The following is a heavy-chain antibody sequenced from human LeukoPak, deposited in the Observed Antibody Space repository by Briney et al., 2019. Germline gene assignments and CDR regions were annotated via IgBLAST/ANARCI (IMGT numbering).Heavy chain of an antibody. D-gene: IGHD1-26*01. V-gene: IGHV1-18*01. J-gene: IGHJ3*02. CDR2: ISAYNGNT. Sequence: ASVKVSCKASGYTFTSYGISLVRQAPGQGLGWMGWISAYNGNTNYAQKLQGRVTMTTDTSTSTAYMEQRSLRSDDTAVYYCATSGSYPYDAFDIWGQGTMVTVSS. CDR1: GYTFTSYG. CDR3: ATSGSYPYDAFDI.